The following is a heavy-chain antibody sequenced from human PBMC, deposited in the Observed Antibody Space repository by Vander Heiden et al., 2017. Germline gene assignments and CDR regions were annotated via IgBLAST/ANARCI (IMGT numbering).Heavy chain of an antibody. V-gene: IGHV3-7*04. CDR2: IVQDGSGK. D-gene: IGHD6-19*01. J-gene: IGHJ4*02. CDR3: ARAVAASFDS. Sequence: EVQLVESGGGLVQPGGSLRLSCAASGFTFSTYWMTWVRQPPGKGLEWVAQIVQDGSGKYYVDSVRGRFTISKDNAKNSLYLEMSSLRAEDTAVYYCARAVAASFDSWGQGTLVTVSS. CDR1: GFTFSTYW.